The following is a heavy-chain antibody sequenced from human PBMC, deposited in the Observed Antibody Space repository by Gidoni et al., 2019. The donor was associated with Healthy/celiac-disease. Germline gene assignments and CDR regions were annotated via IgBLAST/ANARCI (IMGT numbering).Heavy chain of an antibody. CDR2: IYYSGST. D-gene: IGHD6-6*01. V-gene: IGHV4-31*01. Sequence: QVQLQESGPGLVKPSQTLSLTCTVSGGSISSGGYYWSWIRQHPVKGLEWIGYIYYSGSTYYNPSLKSLVTISVDTSKNQFSLKLSSVTAADTAVYYCARDQRIAARPGYYGMDVWGQGTTVTVSS. J-gene: IGHJ6*02. CDR1: GGSISSGGYY. CDR3: ARDQRIAARPGYYGMDV.